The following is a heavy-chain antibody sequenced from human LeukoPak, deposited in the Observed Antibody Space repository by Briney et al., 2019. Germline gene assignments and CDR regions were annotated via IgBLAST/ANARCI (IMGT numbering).Heavy chain of an antibody. D-gene: IGHD2-2*01. CDR3: AKDVDFASTGHYFDR. CDR1: GFTFSGYA. V-gene: IGHV3-23*01. Sequence: WGSLRLSCAVSGFTFSGYAMSWIRQAPGKGLEWVSAISGSGFSTHYADSVKGRFTICRDNSKNTLYLQMNSLTAEDTAVYYGAKDVDFASTGHYFDRCGRGTLVTVSS. J-gene: IGHJ2*01. CDR2: ISGSGFST.